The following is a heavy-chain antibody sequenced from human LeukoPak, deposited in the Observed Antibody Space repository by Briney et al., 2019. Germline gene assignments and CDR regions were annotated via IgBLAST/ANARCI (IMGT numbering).Heavy chain of an antibody. J-gene: IGHJ1*01. CDR1: GGSVSSGSYY. CDR3: AVQYSGYDSGAEYFQH. CDR2: IYYSGST. V-gene: IGHV4-61*01. Sequence: PSETLSLTCTVSGGSVSSGSYYWSWIRQPPGKGLEWIGYIYYSGSTNYNPSLKSRVTISVDTSKNQFSLKLSSVTAADTAVYYCAVQYSGYDSGAEYFQHWGQGTLVTVSS. D-gene: IGHD5-12*01.